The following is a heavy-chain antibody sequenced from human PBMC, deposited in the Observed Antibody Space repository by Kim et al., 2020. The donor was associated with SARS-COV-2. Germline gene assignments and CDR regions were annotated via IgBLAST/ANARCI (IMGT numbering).Heavy chain of an antibody. Sequence: QKFQGRVTITADESTSTAYMELSSLRSEDTAVYYCARAVVVPAAIVWFDPWGQGTLVTVSS. J-gene: IGHJ5*02. D-gene: IGHD2-2*01. CDR3: ARAVVVPAAIVWFDP. V-gene: IGHV1-69*01.